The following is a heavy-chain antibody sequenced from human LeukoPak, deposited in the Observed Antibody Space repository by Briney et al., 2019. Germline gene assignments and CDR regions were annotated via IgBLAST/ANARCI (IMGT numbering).Heavy chain of an antibody. CDR2: ISYDGSNK. CDR3: ARAYGDRQRGAYYYYMDV. Sequence: GRSLRLSCAASGFTFSSYAMHWVRQAPGKGLEWVAVISYDGSNKNYADSVKGRFTISRDNSKNTLYLQMNSLRAEDTAVYYCARAYGDRQRGAYYYYMDVWGKGTTVTVSS. V-gene: IGHV3-30*04. J-gene: IGHJ6*03. CDR1: GFTFSSYA. D-gene: IGHD4-17*01.